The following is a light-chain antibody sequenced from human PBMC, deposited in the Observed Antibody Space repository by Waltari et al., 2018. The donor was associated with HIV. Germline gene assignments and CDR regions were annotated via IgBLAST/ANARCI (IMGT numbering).Light chain of an antibody. V-gene: IGLV2-23*02. J-gene: IGLJ1*01. Sequence: QSALTQPASVSGSPGQSITISCTGTSRDVGSYKVVSWYQKHPGKAPKLMIYEVSKRPSGVSNRFSGSKSGNTASLTISGLQAEDEADYYCCSYAGSTTHVFGTGTKVTVL. CDR1: SRDVGSYKV. CDR3: CSYAGSTTHV. CDR2: EVS.